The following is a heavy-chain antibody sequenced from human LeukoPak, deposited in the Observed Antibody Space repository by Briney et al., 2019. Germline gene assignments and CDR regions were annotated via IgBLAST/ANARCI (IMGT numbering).Heavy chain of an antibody. CDR2: ISSSSSYI. CDR1: GFTFSDYW. CDR3: ARGVGYGDYPTY. Sequence: GGSLRLSCAASGFTFSDYWIHWVRQAPGKGLEWVSSISSSSSYIYYADSVKGRFTISRDNAKNSLYLQMNSLRAEDTAVYYCARGVGYGDYPTYWGQGTLVTVSS. J-gene: IGHJ4*02. V-gene: IGHV3-21*01. D-gene: IGHD4-17*01.